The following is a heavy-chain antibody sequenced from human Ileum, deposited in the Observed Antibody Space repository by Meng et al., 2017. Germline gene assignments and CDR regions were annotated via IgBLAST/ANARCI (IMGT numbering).Heavy chain of an antibody. CDR3: ARDYRLSGSWYFVY. CDR1: GYTFTDYY. J-gene: IGHJ4*02. V-gene: IGHV1-2*06. Sequence: ASVKVSCKASGYTFTDYYIHWVRQAPGQGLEWMGRINPKNGDTKYGENFQGRVTVTRDTSISTVYMEVSSLTSDDTAVYSCARDYRLSGSWYFVYWGQGTLVTVSS. CDR2: INPKNGDT. D-gene: IGHD1-26*01.